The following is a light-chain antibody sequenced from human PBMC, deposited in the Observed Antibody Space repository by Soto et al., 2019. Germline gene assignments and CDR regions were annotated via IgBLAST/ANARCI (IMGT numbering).Light chain of an antibody. CDR3: LQHYGYPYS. Sequence: DFQMTQSPSSLSASVGDRVTILCRASQGIGKDLGWYQHKPGKVPKRLIYGASRLESWVPSRFSGSGSETVFTLTISSLQPEDSGTYYCLQHYGYPYSFGQGTKVEIK. CDR1: QGIGKD. J-gene: IGKJ2*03. V-gene: IGKV1-17*01. CDR2: GAS.